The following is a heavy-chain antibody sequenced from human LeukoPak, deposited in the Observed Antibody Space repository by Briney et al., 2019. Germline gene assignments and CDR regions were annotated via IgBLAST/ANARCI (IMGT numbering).Heavy chain of an antibody. CDR2: INSAGSST. CDR3: ASARSSVAGHGNGY. V-gene: IGHV3-74*01. Sequence: PGGSLRLSCAASGFTFSSYWMHWVRQAPGKGLVWVSRINSAGSSTSYADSVKGRFTISRDNAKNTLYLQMNSLRAEDTAVYYCASARSSVAGHGNGYWGQGTLVTVSS. D-gene: IGHD6-19*01. CDR1: GFTFSSYW. J-gene: IGHJ4*02.